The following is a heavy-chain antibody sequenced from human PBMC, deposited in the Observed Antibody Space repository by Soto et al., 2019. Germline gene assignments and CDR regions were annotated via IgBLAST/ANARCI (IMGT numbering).Heavy chain of an antibody. V-gene: IGHV3-30*18. CDR2: ISYDGSYQ. CDR1: GFAFNKFG. Sequence: QVQLVESGGGVVQPGTSLRLSCEASGFAFNKFGMHWVRQAPGKGLEWVAFISYDGSYQYYADSVQGRLTITRDNSMNTLNTQLNSLRREDTAVYYCAKGGEVGGVLGDHWGQGTLVTVSS. CDR3: AKGGEVGGVLGDH. D-gene: IGHD1-26*01. J-gene: IGHJ4*02.